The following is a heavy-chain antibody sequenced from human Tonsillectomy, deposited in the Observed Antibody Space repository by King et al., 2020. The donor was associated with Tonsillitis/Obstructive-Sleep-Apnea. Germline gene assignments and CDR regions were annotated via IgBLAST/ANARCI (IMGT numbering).Heavy chain of an antibody. Sequence: QLVQSGAEVKKPGASVKVSCKASGGTFSNYAISWVRQAPGQGLEWMGRIISILGIPNYAQKFQGRVTITADKSTSTAYMELSSLRSEDTAVYYCARDLRESGYQYYYMDVWGKGTMVTVSS. CDR1: GGTFSNYA. D-gene: IGHD2-2*01. CDR2: IISILGIP. J-gene: IGHJ6*03. V-gene: IGHV1-69*09. CDR3: ARDLRESGYQYYYMDV.